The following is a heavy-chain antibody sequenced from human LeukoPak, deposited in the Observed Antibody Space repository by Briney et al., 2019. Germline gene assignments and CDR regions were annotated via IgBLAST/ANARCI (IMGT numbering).Heavy chain of an antibody. D-gene: IGHD3-10*01. CDR3: ARAYGSGGFDY. CDR2: IGTAGDT. J-gene: IGHJ4*02. Sequence: GGSLRLSCAASGFTFSSYDMHWVRQATGKGLEWVSAIGTAGDTYYPGSAKGRFTISRENAKNSLYLQMNSLRAGDTAVYYCARAYGSGGFDYWGQGTLVTVSS. CDR1: GFTFSSYD. V-gene: IGHV3-13*01.